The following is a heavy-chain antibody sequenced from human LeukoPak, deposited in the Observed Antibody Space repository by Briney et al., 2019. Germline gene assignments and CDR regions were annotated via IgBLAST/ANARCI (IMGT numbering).Heavy chain of an antibody. CDR2: ISGGGGST. CDR1: GFIFSGYA. D-gene: IGHD3-22*01. CDR3: AKAGSGYSYFDH. Sequence: GGSLRLSCAASGFIFSGYAMSWVRQAPGKGLEWVSGISGGGGSTYHADSVKGRFAISRDNSKNRLFLQMNSLRAEDTAVYYCAKAGSGYSYFDHWGQGTLVTVSS. J-gene: IGHJ4*02. V-gene: IGHV3-23*01.